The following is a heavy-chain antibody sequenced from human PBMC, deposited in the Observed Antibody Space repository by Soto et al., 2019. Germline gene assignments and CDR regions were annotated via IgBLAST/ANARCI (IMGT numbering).Heavy chain of an antibody. D-gene: IGHD3-16*02. V-gene: IGHV1-24*01. CDR3: ATLEDYDYVWGSYRPDHFDY. CDR1: GYTLTELS. CDR2: FDPEDGET. J-gene: IGHJ4*02. Sequence: ASVKVSCKVSGYTLTELSMHWVRQAPGKGLEWMGGFDPEDGETIYAQKFQGRVTMTEDTSTDTAYMELSSLRSEDTAVYYCATLEDYDYVWGSYRPDHFDYWGQGTLVTVS.